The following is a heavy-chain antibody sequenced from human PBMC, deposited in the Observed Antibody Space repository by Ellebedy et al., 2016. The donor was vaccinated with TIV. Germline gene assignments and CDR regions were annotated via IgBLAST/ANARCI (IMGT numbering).Heavy chain of an antibody. Sequence: MPSETLSLTCSVSGDFISDYYWSWLRQAAGKELEWIGRVATSGNANYNPSLKSRVTMSLDTSRNQYFLRLNAVTAADTAVYYCARGSVLRGVTAFDPWGQGILVTVSS. CDR3: ARGSVLRGVTAFDP. J-gene: IGHJ5*02. D-gene: IGHD3-10*01. CDR2: VATSGNA. CDR1: GDFISDYY. V-gene: IGHV4-4*07.